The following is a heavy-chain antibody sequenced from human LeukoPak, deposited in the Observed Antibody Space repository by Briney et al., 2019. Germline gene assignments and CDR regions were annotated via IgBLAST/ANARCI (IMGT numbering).Heavy chain of an antibody. CDR3: TRGARYYRYNWFDP. Sequence: GGSLRLSCTASGFTFGDYAMSWVRQAPGKGLEWVGFIRSKAYGGTTEYAASVKGRFTISRDDSKSIAYLQMNSLKTEDTAVYYCTRGARYYRYNWFDPWGQGTLVTVSS. D-gene: IGHD1-14*01. CDR2: IRSKAYGGTT. J-gene: IGHJ5*02. CDR1: GFTFGDYA. V-gene: IGHV3-49*04.